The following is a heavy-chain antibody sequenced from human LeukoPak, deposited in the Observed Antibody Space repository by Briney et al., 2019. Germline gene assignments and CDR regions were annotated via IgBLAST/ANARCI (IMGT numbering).Heavy chain of an antibody. Sequence: PSETLSLTCTVSGGSISSYYWSWIRQPPGKGLEWIGYIYYSGSTNYNPSLKSRVTISVDTSKNQFSLKLSSVTAADTAVYYCARADGYNSWAFDYWGQGTLVTVSS. J-gene: IGHJ4*02. D-gene: IGHD5-24*01. CDR3: ARADGYNSWAFDY. CDR1: GGSISSYY. V-gene: IGHV4-59*08. CDR2: IYYSGST.